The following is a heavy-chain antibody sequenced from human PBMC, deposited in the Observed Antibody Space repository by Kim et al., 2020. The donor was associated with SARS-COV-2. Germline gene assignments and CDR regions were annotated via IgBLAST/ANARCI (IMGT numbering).Heavy chain of an antibody. J-gene: IGHJ5*02. Sequence: YADSVKGRFTISRDNAKNTLYLQMNSLRAEDTAVYYCARGGLWFGELSYPWGQGTLVTVSS. CDR3: ARGGLWFGELSYP. V-gene: IGHV3-74*01. D-gene: IGHD3-10*01.